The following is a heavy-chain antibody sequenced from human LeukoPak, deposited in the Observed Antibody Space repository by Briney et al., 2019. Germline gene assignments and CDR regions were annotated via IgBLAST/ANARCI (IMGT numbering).Heavy chain of an antibody. J-gene: IGHJ3*02. Sequence: GGSLRLSCAASGFTLSSYWMHWVRQAPGKGLEYVSAISENGGRTYYANSVKGRFTNSRDNSKNTLYLQMDSLRAEDMAVYYCARDRVGGWTFDIWGQGTMVTVSS. D-gene: IGHD3-16*01. CDR3: ARDRVGGWTFDI. CDR1: GFTLSSYW. V-gene: IGHV3-64*01. CDR2: ISENGGRT.